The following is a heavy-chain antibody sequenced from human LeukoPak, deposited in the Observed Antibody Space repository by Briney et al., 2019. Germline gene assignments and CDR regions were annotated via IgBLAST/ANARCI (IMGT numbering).Heavy chain of an antibody. D-gene: IGHD2-15*01. Sequence: GGSLRLSCAASGFTFSSYGMSWVRQAPGKGLEWVSTIDGSGGSTYYSDSVKGRFTISRDNSKNTLYLQMNSLRAEDTAVYYCASGGSSPLDYWGQGTLVTVSS. CDR3: ASGGSSPLDY. V-gene: IGHV3-23*01. J-gene: IGHJ4*02. CDR2: IDGSGGST. CDR1: GFTFSSYG.